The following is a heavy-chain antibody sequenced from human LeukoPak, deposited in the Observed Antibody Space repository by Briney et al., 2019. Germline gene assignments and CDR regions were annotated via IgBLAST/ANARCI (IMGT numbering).Heavy chain of an antibody. CDR3: ARVRATAMVTYAFDI. D-gene: IGHD5-18*01. CDR1: GFTFSSYW. J-gene: IGHJ3*02. Sequence: GGSLGLSCAASGFTFSSYWMSWVRQAPGKELEWVANIKQDGSEKYYVDSVKGRFAISRDNAKNSLYLQMNSLRAEDTAVYYCARVRATAMVTYAFDIWGQGTMVTVSS. CDR2: IKQDGSEK. V-gene: IGHV3-7*01.